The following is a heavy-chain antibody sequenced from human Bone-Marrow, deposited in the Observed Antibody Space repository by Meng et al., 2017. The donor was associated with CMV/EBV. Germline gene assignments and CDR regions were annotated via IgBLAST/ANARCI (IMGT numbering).Heavy chain of an antibody. V-gene: IGHV1-8*01. CDR3: ARGPIVATIRPYYYYGMVV. J-gene: IGHJ6*02. CDR2: MNPNSGNT. Sequence: ASLKVFCKAAGYTFTSYDINWVRQATGQGLEWMGWMNPNSGNTGYAQKFQGRVTMTSNTSISTAYMELSSLRSEDTAVYYCARGPIVATIRPYYYYGMVVWAQGTTVTVSS. CDR1: GYTFTSYD. D-gene: IGHD5-12*01.